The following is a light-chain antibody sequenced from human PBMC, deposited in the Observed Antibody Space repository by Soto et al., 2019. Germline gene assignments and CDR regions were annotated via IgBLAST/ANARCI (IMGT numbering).Light chain of an antibody. CDR3: AAWDDSLNAGV. Sequence: QSVLAQPHSASGTPGQRVTISCSGSSSNIGSNPVDWFQQLPGTAPKLLIYSYNQRPSGVPDRFSGSKSGTSASLAISGLQSEDEADYYCAAWDDSLNAGVFGGGTKPTVL. V-gene: IGLV1-44*01. J-gene: IGLJ3*02. CDR1: SSNIGSNP. CDR2: SYN.